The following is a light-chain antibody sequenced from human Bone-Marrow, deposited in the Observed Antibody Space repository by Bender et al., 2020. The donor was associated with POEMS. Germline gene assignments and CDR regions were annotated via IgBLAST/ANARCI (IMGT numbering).Light chain of an antibody. CDR2: QGT. V-gene: IGLV3-1*01. J-gene: IGLJ2*01. CDR1: KLGDKY. CDR3: QTWDSNVVV. Sequence: SYELTQPPSVSVSPGQTASISCSGDKLGDKYAWWYQQKPGQSPVLVIYQGTKRPSEIPERFSGSTSGNTATLTISGTQPMDEADYYCQTWDSNVVVFGGGTKLTVL.